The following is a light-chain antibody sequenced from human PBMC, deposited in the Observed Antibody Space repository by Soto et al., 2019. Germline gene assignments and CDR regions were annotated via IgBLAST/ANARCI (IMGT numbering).Light chain of an antibody. Sequence: DIVLTQSPGTLCLSPGERASLSCRASQSLSGSYLAWYQQTPGQAPRLLIYGASNRAIGIPDRFSGSGSGTDFTLTISRLELEDFAVYYCQQYNTSPITFGQGTRLEIK. V-gene: IGKV3-20*01. J-gene: IGKJ5*01. CDR2: GAS. CDR1: QSLSGSY. CDR3: QQYNTSPIT.